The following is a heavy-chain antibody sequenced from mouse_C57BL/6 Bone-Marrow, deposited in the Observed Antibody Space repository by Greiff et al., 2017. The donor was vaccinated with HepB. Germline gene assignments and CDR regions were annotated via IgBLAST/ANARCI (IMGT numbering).Heavy chain of an antibody. V-gene: IGHV5-12*01. Sequence: EVKLVESGGGLVQPGGSLKLSCAASGFTFSDYYMYWVRQTPEKRLEWVAYISNGGGSTYYPDTVKGRFTISRDNAKNTLYLQMSRLKSEDTAMYYCARQYDYTWFAYWGQGTLVTVSA. CDR1: GFTFSDYY. CDR2: ISNGGGST. CDR3: ARQYDYTWFAY. J-gene: IGHJ3*01. D-gene: IGHD2-4*01.